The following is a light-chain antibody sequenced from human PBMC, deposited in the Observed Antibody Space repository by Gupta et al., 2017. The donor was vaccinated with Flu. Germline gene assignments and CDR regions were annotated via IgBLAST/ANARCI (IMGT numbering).Light chain of an antibody. CDR1: QSVNSK. J-gene: IGKJ1*01. V-gene: IGKV3-15*01. CDR3: QQYNNWPWT. Sequence: GDRATLSCRASQSVNSKLAWYQQKPGQAPRLLIYGSSTRASCIPARFSGSGSGTEFTLTINSLQSEDFALYYCQQYNNWPWTFGQGTKVEIK. CDR2: GSS.